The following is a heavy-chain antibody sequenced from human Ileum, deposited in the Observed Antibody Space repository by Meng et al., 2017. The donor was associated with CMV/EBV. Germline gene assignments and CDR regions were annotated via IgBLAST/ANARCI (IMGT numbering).Heavy chain of an antibody. D-gene: IGHD2-2*01. J-gene: IGHJ4*02. CDR1: GFNFDEYA. CDR3: ARWSGNCSSTSCRYYFDY. CDR2: ISSDSDSI. Sequence: SLKISCVASGFNFDEYAMHWVRQAPGKGLEWVSGISSDSDSIAYADSVKGRFTISRDNAKNTLYLQMNSLRAEDTAVYYCARWSGNCSSTSCRYYFDYWGQGTLVTVSS. V-gene: IGHV3-9*01.